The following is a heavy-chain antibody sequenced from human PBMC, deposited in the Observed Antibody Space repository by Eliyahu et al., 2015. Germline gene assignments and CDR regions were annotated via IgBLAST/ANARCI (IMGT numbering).Heavy chain of an antibody. Sequence: QVRLQESGPGLVKPSGTLSLTFAVFGXSVXSXNWXSWVRQSPGKGLEWIGEIYHSGSTNYSPSFRSRVTISLEKSKNQISLTLTSVTAADTAMYYCARVAGTYSNYYGLDVWGQGTTVAVSS. CDR1: GXSVXSXNW. V-gene: IGHV4-4*02. CDR2: IYHSGST. CDR3: ARVAGTYSNYYGLDV. D-gene: IGHD2/OR15-2a*01. J-gene: IGHJ6*02.